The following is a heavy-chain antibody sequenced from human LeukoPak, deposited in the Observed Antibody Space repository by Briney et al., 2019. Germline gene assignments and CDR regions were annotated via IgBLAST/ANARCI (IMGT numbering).Heavy chain of an antibody. V-gene: IGHV3-48*01. CDR2: ITYSSSTI. Sequence: PGGSLRLSCAASGFTFSSYSMTWVRQAPGKGLEWVSYITYSSSTIYYADSVKGRFTISRDNAKNSLYLQMNSLRVDDTAVYYCAKQDTDSCYWGQGTLVTVSS. J-gene: IGHJ4*02. D-gene: IGHD2-15*01. CDR3: AKQDTDSCY. CDR1: GFTFSSYS.